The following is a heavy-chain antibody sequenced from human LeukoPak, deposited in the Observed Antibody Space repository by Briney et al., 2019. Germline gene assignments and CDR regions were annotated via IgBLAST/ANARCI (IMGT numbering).Heavy chain of an antibody. Sequence: SVTVSCTASGGTFSSYAISWVRQAPGQGLEWMGRIIPIFGIANYAQKFQGRVTITADKSTSTAYMELSSLRSEDTAVHYCARPSDYYDSSGYYLAFDYWGQGTLVTVSS. CDR1: GGTFSSYA. D-gene: IGHD3-22*01. CDR2: IIPIFGIA. J-gene: IGHJ4*02. CDR3: ARPSDYYDSSGYYLAFDY. V-gene: IGHV1-69*04.